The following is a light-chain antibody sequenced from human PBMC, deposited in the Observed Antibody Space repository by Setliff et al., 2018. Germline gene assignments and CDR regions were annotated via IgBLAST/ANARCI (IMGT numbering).Light chain of an antibody. J-gene: IGLJ1*01. CDR2: SNN. V-gene: IGLV1-44*01. CDR1: SSNIGTNT. Sequence: QSVLTQPPSASGTPGQRVTISCSGSSSNIGTNTVNWYQQLPGTAPKLLIYSNNQRPSGVPDRFSGSESGTSASLAISGLQSEGEADYYCAAWDDSLNGHVFGTGTKVTVL. CDR3: AAWDDSLNGHV.